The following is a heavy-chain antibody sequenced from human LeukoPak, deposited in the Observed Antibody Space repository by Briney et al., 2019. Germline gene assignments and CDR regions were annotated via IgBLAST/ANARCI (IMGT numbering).Heavy chain of an antibody. V-gene: IGHV3-23*01. CDR2: IAGSDGFT. Sequence: PGGSLRLSCAASGFTFNNAWMNWVRQAPGKGLEWVSVIAGSDGFTQYADSVKGRFTISRDNSKNTVYLQMNRLRVEDTALYYCVRSLDYWGQGTLVTVSS. CDR3: VRSLDY. J-gene: IGHJ4*02. CDR1: GFTFNNAW.